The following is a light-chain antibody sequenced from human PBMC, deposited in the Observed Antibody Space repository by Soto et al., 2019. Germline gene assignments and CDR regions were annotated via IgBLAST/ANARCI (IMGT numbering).Light chain of an antibody. CDR1: QSINNW. CDR3: QQHNSYPLT. V-gene: IGKV1-5*01. Sequence: DIQMTQSPSTLSASVGDRVTITCRASQSINNWLAWYQEKPGRAPKLLIYDVSNLESGVPSRFSGGVSGTEFTLTISRLQPDDFATYYCQQHNSYPLTFGQGTKVDIK. CDR2: DVS. J-gene: IGKJ1*01.